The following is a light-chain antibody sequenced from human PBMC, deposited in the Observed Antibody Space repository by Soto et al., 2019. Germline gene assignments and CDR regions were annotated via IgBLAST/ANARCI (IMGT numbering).Light chain of an antibody. CDR3: RQSYSTTWT. V-gene: IGKV1-39*01. Sequence: DIQMTQSPSSLSASVGDRVTITCRASQGISTYLNWYQQKPGKAPKLLIYAASSLQSGVPSRFSGSGSETDFTPTISSLQPEDFATYSCRQSYSTTWTFGQGTKVDIK. CDR2: AAS. CDR1: QGISTY. J-gene: IGKJ1*01.